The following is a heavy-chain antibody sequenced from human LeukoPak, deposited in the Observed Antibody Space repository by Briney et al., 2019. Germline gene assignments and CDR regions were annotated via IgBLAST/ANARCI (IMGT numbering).Heavy chain of an antibody. CDR3: ARRIAAAGTNWFDP. D-gene: IGHD6-13*01. CDR2: ISGSGGST. Sequence: GGSLRLSCAASGFTFSSYAMSWVRQAPGKGLEWVSAISGSGGSTNYADSVKGRFTISRDNSKNTLYLQMNSLRAEDTAVYYCARRIAAAGTNWFDPWGQGTLVTVSS. CDR1: GFTFSSYA. V-gene: IGHV3-23*01. J-gene: IGHJ5*02.